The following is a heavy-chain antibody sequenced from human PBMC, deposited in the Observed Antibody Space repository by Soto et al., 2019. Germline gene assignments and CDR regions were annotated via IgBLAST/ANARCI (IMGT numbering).Heavy chain of an antibody. J-gene: IGHJ6*02. CDR2: TIPIVATA. CDR3: ARDLLGCGHTYGDV. V-gene: IGHV1-69*12. CDR1: GGTFSSYA. Sequence: QVQLVQSGAEVKKPGSSVKVSCKASGGTFSSYAISWVRQAPGQGLEWMGGTIPIVATANYAQKFQGRVTVTADEATSTAYIELGSLRSEDTAVYYCARDLLGCGHTYGDVWGQGTTVTVSS. D-gene: IGHD3-10*01.